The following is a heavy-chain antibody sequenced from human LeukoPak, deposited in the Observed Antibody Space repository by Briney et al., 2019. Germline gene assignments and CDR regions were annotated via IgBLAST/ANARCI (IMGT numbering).Heavy chain of an antibody. CDR1: GYTFTGYY. V-gene: IGHV1-2*02. J-gene: IGHJ4*02. D-gene: IGHD2-21*02. CDR3: ARAPPIVVVTAPPYYFDY. CDR2: INPNSGGT. Sequence: GASVKVSCKASGYTFTGYYMHWVRRAPGQGLEWMGWINPNSGGTNYAQKFQGRVTMTRDTSISTAYMELSRLRSDDTAVYYCARAPPIVVVTAPPYYFDYWGQGTLVTASS.